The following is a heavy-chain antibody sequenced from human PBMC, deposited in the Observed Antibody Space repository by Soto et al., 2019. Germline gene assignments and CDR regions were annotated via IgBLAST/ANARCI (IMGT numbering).Heavy chain of an antibody. CDR1: GFTFDDYA. Sequence: GGSLRLSCAASGFTFDDYAMHWVRQAPGKGLEWVSGINWNSGSIGYADSVKGRFTISRDNAKTSLYLQMNSLRAEDTASYYCAKDRGSGFYAANYYHYVKDVWGRGSTVTGSS. D-gene: IGHD3-10*01. CDR2: INWNSGSI. V-gene: IGHV3-9*01. J-gene: IGHJ6*02. CDR3: AKDRGSGFYAANYYHYVKDV.